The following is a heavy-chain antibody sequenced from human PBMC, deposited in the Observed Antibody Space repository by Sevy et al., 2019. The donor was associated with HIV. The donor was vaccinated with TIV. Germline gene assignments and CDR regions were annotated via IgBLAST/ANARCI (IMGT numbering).Heavy chain of an antibody. Sequence: GGSLRLSCTASGLTFGEYAMSWIRQAPGKALEWVGVIRSKTYGGTTEYAASVKGRFTISRDDSKSIAYLQMNSLKTEDTAMYYCSREGSEGSVAQPDAFDIWGQWTMVTVSS. J-gene: IGHJ3*02. CDR2: IRSKTYGGTT. CDR1: GLTFGEYA. D-gene: IGHD6-19*01. V-gene: IGHV3-49*03. CDR3: SREGSEGSVAQPDAFDI.